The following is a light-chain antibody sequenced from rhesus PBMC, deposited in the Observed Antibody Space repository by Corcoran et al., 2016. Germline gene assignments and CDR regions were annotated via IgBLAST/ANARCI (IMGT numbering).Light chain of an antibody. Sequence: KPMLTQPASLPASPGASASLTCSFSGGVNVAGYHIFWYQQKPGSSPRYLLRYKSDADKGQGSGVPSRFSGSKDASANTGTVRLSGLQSEEEADYHCAMGGSSGVLFGGGTRLTGL. V-gene: IGLV5-62*01. CDR1: GGVNVAGYH. J-gene: IGLJ3*01. CDR2: YKSDADK. CDR3: AMGGSSGVL.